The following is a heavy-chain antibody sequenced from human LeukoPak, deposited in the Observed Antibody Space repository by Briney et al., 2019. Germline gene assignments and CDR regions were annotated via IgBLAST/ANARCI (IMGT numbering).Heavy chain of an antibody. J-gene: IGHJ6*02. V-gene: IGHV4-59*01. D-gene: IGHD1-26*01. CDR3: AREGIVGAPYYYYGMDV. CDR1: GGSFSGYY. Sequence: SETLSLTCAVYGGSFSGYYWSWIRQPPGKGLEWIGYIYYSGSTNYNPSLKSRVTISVDTSKNQFSLKLSSVTAADTAVYYCAREGIVGAPYYYYGMDVWGQGTTVTVSS. CDR2: IYYSGST.